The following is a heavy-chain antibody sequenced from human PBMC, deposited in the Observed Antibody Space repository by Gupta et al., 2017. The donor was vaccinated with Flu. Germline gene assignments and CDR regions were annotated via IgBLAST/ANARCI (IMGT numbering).Heavy chain of an antibody. Sequence: QLQLQGSGPGLVKPSETLSLSCTVSGGSISTSNYYWALIRQSPGKGLEWIGTIYYSGTTYYNPSLRSRGTMSLATSMNQFSLTVRSATAADTAVYYCAGGVGYAAFDFWGQGSLVTVSS. CDR2: IYYSGTT. CDR1: GGSISTSNYY. V-gene: IGHV4-39*01. D-gene: IGHD2-2*01. CDR3: AGGVGYAAFDF. J-gene: IGHJ4*02.